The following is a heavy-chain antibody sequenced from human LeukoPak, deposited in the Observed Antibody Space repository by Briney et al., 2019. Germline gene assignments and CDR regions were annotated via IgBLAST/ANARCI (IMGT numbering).Heavy chain of an antibody. CDR2: IRYDGSNK. V-gene: IGHV3-30*02. Sequence: QSGGSLRLSCAASGFTFSSYGMHWVRQAPGKGLEWVAFIRYDGSNKYYADSVKGRFTISRDNSKNTLYLQMNSLRAEDTAVYYCAKDTSRSDVVPDAFDIWGQGTMVTVSS. CDR1: GFTFSSYG. D-gene: IGHD2-15*01. J-gene: IGHJ3*02. CDR3: AKDTSRSDVVPDAFDI.